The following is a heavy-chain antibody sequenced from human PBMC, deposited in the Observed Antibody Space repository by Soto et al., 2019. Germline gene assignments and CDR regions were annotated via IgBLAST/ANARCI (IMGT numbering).Heavy chain of an antibody. CDR2: ISGSGGST. Sequence: EVQLLESGGGLVQPGGSLRLSSAASGFTFSSYAMSWVRQAPGKGLEWVSAISGSGGSTYYADSVKGRFTISRDNSKNTLYLQMNSLRAEDTALYYCAKDAREYYYGSGTYYYYYGMDVWGQGTTVTVSS. J-gene: IGHJ6*02. V-gene: IGHV3-23*01. D-gene: IGHD3-10*01. CDR3: AKDAREYYYGSGTYYYYYGMDV. CDR1: GFTFSSYA.